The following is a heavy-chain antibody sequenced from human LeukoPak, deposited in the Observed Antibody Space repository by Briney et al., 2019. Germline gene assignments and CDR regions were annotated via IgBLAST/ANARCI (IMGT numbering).Heavy chain of an antibody. CDR3: AKGEYQLLEGGTIDY. CDR2: ISWNSGSI. V-gene: IGHV3-9*03. CDR1: GFTFDDYA. D-gene: IGHD2-2*01. J-gene: IGHJ4*02. Sequence: GGSLRLSCAASGFTFDDYAMHWVRQAPGKGLEWVSGISWNSGSIGYAGSVKGRFTISRDNAKNSLYLQMNSLRAEDMALYYCAKGEYQLLEGGTIDYWGQGTLVTVSS.